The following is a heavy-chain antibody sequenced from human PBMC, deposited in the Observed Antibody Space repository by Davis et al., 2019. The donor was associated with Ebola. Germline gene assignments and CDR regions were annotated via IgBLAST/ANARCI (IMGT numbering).Heavy chain of an antibody. J-gene: IGHJ3*02. D-gene: IGHD4-23*01. CDR2: IYPGDSDT. Sequence: GESLKISCKGSGYSFTSYWIGWVRQMPGKGLEWIGIIYPGDSDTRYSPSFQGQVTISADKSISTAYLQWSSLKASDTAMYYCASSTTVVRRLDAFDIWGKGTMVTVSS. CDR1: GYSFTSYW. V-gene: IGHV5-51*01. CDR3: ASSTTVVRRLDAFDI.